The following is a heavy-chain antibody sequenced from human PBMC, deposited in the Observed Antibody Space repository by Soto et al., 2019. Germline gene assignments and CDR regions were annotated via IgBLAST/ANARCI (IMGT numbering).Heavy chain of an antibody. CDR3: AKDQGIAVAGTVYFQH. CDR2: ISYDGSNK. J-gene: IGHJ1*01. Sequence: QVQLVESGGGVVQPGRSLRLSCAASGFTFSSYGMHWVRQAPGKGLEWVAVISYDGSNKYYADSVKGRFTISRDNSKNXLYLQMNSLRAEDTAVYYCAKDQGIAVAGTVYFQHWGQGTLVTVSS. D-gene: IGHD6-19*01. CDR1: GFTFSSYG. V-gene: IGHV3-30*18.